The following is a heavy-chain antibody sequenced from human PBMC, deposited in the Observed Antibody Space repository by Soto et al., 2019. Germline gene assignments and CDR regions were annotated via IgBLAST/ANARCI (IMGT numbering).Heavy chain of an antibody. CDR3: ARDEYHYGSGSSYSTLDD. V-gene: IGHV1-46*01. CDR1: GYTFTNHY. J-gene: IGHJ4*02. D-gene: IGHD3-10*01. CDR2: INPSGGKT. Sequence: QVQLEQSGAEVKKPGASVKVSCKASGYTFTNHYIHWVRQGPGQWPEWMGTINPSGGKTDYAQKFKGRVTLTSDTPTSTLYMELRSLRSEDTAIYYCARDEYHYGSGSSYSTLDDWGQGTLVTVSS.